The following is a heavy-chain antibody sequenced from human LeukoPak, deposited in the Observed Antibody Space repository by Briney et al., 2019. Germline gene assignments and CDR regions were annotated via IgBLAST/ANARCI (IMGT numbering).Heavy chain of an antibody. J-gene: IGHJ4*02. CDR3: ARIKIAAAGRPFDY. Sequence: SVKVSCKASGGTFSSYAISWVRQAPGQGLEWMGGIIPIFGTANYAQKFQGRVTITADESTSTAYMELNSLRSEDTAVYYCARIKIAAAGRPFDYWGQGTLVTVSS. D-gene: IGHD6-13*01. CDR1: GGTFSSYA. V-gene: IGHV1-69*13. CDR2: IIPIFGTA.